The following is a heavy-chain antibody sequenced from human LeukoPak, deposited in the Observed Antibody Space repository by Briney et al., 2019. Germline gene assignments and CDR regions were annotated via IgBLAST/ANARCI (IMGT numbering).Heavy chain of an antibody. J-gene: IGHJ3*02. D-gene: IGHD3-9*01. V-gene: IGHV4-61*02. CDR1: GGSISSGSYY. Sequence: SETLSLTCTVSGGSISSGSYYWSWIRQPAGKGLEWIGRIYTSGSTNYNPSLKSRVTISVDTSKNQFSLKLSSVTAADTAVYYCARGYYDILTGYYNEDAFDIWGQGAMVTVSS. CDR2: IYTSGST. CDR3: ARGYYDILTGYYNEDAFDI.